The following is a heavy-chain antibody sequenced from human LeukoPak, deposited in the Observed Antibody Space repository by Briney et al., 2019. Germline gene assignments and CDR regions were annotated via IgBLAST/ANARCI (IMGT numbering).Heavy chain of an antibody. V-gene: IGHV3-30-3*01. CDR3: ARTAHFYSNGFDI. CDR2: SLFDGNIK. Sequence: GGSLRLSCTASGFTFSIYTIQWVCQAPGKGLEWVALSLFDGNIKYYADSVKGRFTISRDNSKNTLYLQMNSLTPEDTAMYYCARTAHFYSNGFDIWGQGTMVIVSS. CDR1: GFTFSIYT. D-gene: IGHD1-26*01. J-gene: IGHJ3*02.